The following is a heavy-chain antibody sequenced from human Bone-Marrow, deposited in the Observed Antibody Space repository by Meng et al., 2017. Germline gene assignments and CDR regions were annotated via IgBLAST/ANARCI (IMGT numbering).Heavy chain of an antibody. J-gene: IGHJ4*02. D-gene: IGHD2-21*01. CDR3: ASFDHIPRRNYFDY. V-gene: IGHV4-30-4*01. Sequence: QVQLQESGPGLVEPSQTLSLTCTVSGGSMSSGNYYWSWIRQPPRKGLEWIGYIHHSGSAYYNPSLKSRVSISVDTSKNQFSLNLNSMTAADTAVYYCASFDHIPRRNYFDYWGQGTLVTVSS. CDR2: IHHSGSA. CDR1: GGSMSSGNYY.